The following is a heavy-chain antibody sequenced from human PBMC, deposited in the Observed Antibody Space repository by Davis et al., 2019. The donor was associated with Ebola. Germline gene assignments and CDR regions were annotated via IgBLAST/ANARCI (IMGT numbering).Heavy chain of an antibody. Sequence: MPSETLSLTCTVSGGSISSSRSYWGWIRQPPGKGLEWIAFISNGGRTIYNPSLRGRVTISIDTSKNQFSLEVRSVTAADTAFYYCVRGSDAYKTGYWGQGTLVTVSS. D-gene: IGHD5-24*01. CDR1: GGSISSSRSY. CDR3: VRGSDAYKTGY. V-gene: IGHV4-39*07. J-gene: IGHJ4*02. CDR2: ISNGGRT.